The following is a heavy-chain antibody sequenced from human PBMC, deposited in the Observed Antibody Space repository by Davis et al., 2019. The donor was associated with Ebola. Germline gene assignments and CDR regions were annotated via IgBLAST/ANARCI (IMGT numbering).Heavy chain of an antibody. CDR1: GITFSSHV. CDR3: ARDVVVVAATDWFDP. CDR2: ISGYTAHT. J-gene: IGHJ5*02. Sequence: AASVKVSCKASGITFSSHVITWVRQAPGQGLEWMGWISGYTAHTYVTPSLEGRVTMTTDTSTSTAYMELRSLRSDDTAVYYCARDVVVVAATDWFDPWGQGTLVTVSS. V-gene: IGHV1-18*01. D-gene: IGHD2-15*01.